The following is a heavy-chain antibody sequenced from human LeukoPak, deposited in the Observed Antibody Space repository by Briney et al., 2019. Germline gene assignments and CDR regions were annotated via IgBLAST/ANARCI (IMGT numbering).Heavy chain of an antibody. Sequence: ASVKVSCKASGYTFTSYYMHWVRQAPGQGLEWMGIINPSGGSTSYAQKFQGRVTMTRDTSTSTVYMELSSLRSEDTAVYYYLAVAGTSRRRATAGAFDIWGQGTMVTVSS. CDR2: INPSGGST. J-gene: IGHJ3*02. V-gene: IGHV1-46*01. CDR1: GYTFTSYY. CDR3: LAVAGTSRRRATAGAFDI. D-gene: IGHD6-19*01.